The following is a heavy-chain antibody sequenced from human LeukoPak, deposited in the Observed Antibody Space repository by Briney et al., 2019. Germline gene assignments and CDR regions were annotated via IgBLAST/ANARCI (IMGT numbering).Heavy chain of an antibody. V-gene: IGHV4-4*07. Sequence: SETLSLTCTVSGGSINNYYWSWLRQPAGKGLEWLGRIYTRGSTNYNPSLKSRVTMSVDTSKNQFSLKLSSVTAADTAVYYCARGRYCSADICSGGDAFDIWGQGTMVSVSS. CDR2: IYTRGST. J-gene: IGHJ3*02. CDR1: GGSINNYY. CDR3: ARGRYCSADICSGGDAFDI. D-gene: IGHD2-15*01.